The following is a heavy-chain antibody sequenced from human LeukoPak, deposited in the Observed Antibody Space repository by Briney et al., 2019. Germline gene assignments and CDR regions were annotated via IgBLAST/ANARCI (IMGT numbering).Heavy chain of an antibody. CDR3: ASTGDYYYYYYMDV. J-gene: IGHJ6*03. CDR2: IIPIFGTA. V-gene: IGHV1-69*05. CDR1: GGTFSSYA. Sequence: SVKVSCEASGGTFSSYAISWVRQAPGQGLEWMGGIIPIFGTANYAQKFQGRVTITTDESTSTAYMELSSLRSEDTAVYYCASTGDYYYYYYMDVWGRGTTVTVSS.